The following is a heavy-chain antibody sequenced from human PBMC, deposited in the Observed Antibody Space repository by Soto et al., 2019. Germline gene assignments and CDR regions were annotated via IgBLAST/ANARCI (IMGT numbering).Heavy chain of an antibody. CDR3: ARGRDGYNLAEYFQH. V-gene: IGHV1-69*02. D-gene: IGHD5-12*01. Sequence: SVKVSCKASGGTFSSYTISWVRQAPGQGLEWTGRIIPILGIANYAQKFQGRVTITADKSTSTAYMELSSLRSEDTAVYYCARGRDGYNLAEYFQHWGQGTLVTVSS. CDR2: IIPILGIA. J-gene: IGHJ1*01. CDR1: GGTFSSYT.